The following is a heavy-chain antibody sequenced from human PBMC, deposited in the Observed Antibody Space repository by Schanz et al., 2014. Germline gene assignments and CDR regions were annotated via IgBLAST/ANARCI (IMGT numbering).Heavy chain of an antibody. V-gene: IGHV1-8*01. CDR1: GYTFTSYD. CDR2: MNPNSGNP. CDR3: ARGRTFDY. Sequence: QVQLIQSGAEVKKPGASVKVSCTASGYTFTSYDINWVRQAPGQCLEWLGWMNPNSGNPGFAQKFRGRVTMTRNTSMSTAYIELHILTSEDTAVYYCARGRTFDYWGQGTLVTVSS. J-gene: IGHJ4*02.